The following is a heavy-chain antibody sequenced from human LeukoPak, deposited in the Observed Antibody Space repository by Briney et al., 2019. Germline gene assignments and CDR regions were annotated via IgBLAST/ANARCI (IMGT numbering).Heavy chain of an antibody. Sequence: PSETLSLTCTVSGGSISSGGYYWSWIRQPPGKGLEWIGYIYHSGSTYYNPSLKSRVTISVDRSKNQFSLKLSSVTAADTAVYYCARYQAVLSPSNSNDYWGQGTLVTVSS. J-gene: IGHJ4*02. D-gene: IGHD4-11*01. CDR1: GGSISSGGYY. CDR3: ARYQAVLSPSNSNDY. V-gene: IGHV4-30-2*01. CDR2: IYHSGST.